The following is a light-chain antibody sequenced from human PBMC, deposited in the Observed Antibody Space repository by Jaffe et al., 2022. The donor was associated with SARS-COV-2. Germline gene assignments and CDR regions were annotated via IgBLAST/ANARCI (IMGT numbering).Light chain of an antibody. CDR1: QSISTW. CDR3: QHYYSNFPAT. Sequence: DIQMTQSPSTLSASVGDRVTITCRASQSISTWLAWYQQKPGKAPKLLIYKASDLEGGVPSRFSGSGSGTEFTLTISSLQPDDFATYYCQHYYSNFPATFGGGTKVEIK. J-gene: IGKJ4*01. CDR2: KAS. V-gene: IGKV1-5*03.